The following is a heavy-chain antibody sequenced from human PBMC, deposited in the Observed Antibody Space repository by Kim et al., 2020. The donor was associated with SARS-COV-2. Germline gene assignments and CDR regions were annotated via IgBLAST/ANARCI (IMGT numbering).Heavy chain of an antibody. V-gene: IGHV1-3*01. Sequence: ASVKVSCKASGYTFSNYAMHWVRQAPGQRLEWMGWINAGNGNTKYSQKFQGRVTIARDTSASTAYMELSSLRSEDTAVYFCARRGIILANNWFDSWGQGT. J-gene: IGHJ5*01. CDR3: ARRGIILANNWFDS. CDR2: INAGNGNT. CDR1: GYTFSNYA. D-gene: IGHD2-8*02.